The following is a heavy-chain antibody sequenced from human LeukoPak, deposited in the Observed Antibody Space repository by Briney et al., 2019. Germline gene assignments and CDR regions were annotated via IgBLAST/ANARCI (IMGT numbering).Heavy chain of an antibody. J-gene: IGHJ4*02. CDR2: IYWDDDK. V-gene: IGHV2-5*02. Sequence: SGPTLVNPTQTLTLTCTFSGFSLSTRGVGVGWIRQPPGKALEWLALIYWDDDKRYRPSLKSRLTITKDTSKNQVVLTMTNMDPVDTATYYCAHRRAKDLIFDYWGQGTLVTVSS. CDR3: AHRRAKDLIFDY. CDR1: GFSLSTRGVG.